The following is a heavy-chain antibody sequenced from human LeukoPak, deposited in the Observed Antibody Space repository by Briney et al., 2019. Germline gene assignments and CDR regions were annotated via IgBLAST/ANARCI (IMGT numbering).Heavy chain of an antibody. CDR2: IYYSGGT. CDR1: GGSISSSIYY. V-gene: IGHV4-39*01. J-gene: IGHJ4*02. D-gene: IGHD5-18*01. CDR3: ARSRGYSYANDY. Sequence: SETLSLTCTVSGGSISSSIYYWGRVRQPPGKGLEWIGNIYYSGGTYYNPSLKSRVPISVDTSKNQFTLKLSSVTAADTAVYYCARSRGYSYANDYWGQGTLVTVSS.